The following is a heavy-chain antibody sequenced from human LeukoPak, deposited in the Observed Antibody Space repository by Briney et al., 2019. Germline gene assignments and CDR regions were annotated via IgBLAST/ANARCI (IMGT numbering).Heavy chain of an antibody. J-gene: IGHJ4*02. CDR2: ISLSGRT. CDR3: SRESGAFSPFGY. CDR1: GGSISRTNW. Sequence: SETLSLTCDVSGGSISRTNWWSWVRQSPGQGLEWIGEISLSGRTNYNPSLQSRVTMSLDESKNQLSLDLASVTAADTAVYYCSRESGAFSPFGYWGQGTLVTVSS. D-gene: IGHD1-26*01. V-gene: IGHV4-4*02.